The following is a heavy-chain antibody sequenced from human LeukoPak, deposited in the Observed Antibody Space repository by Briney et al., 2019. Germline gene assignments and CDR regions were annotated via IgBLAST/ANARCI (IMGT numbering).Heavy chain of an antibody. V-gene: IGHV3-73*01. J-gene: IGHJ4*02. Sequence: GGSLRLSCAASGFTFSGSAMHWVRQASGKGLEWVGRIRSKANSYATAYAASVKGRFTISRDNSKNTLYLQMNSLRAEDTAVYYCARDSVRSYYDSSGYYPYWGQGTLVTVSS. CDR3: ARDSVRSYYDSSGYYPY. CDR2: IRSKANSYAT. D-gene: IGHD3-22*01. CDR1: GFTFSGSA.